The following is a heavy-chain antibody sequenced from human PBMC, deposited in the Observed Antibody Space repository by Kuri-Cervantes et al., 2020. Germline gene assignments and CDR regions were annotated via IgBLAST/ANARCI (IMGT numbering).Heavy chain of an antibody. V-gene: IGHV3-30-3*01. J-gene: IGHJ6*02. CDR3: AREFEDGDYASHYYYGMDV. D-gene: IGHD4-17*01. Sequence: RGSLSLSCAASGFTFSSYAMHWVRQAPGKGLEWVAVISYDGSNKYYADFVKGRFTISRDNSKNTLYLQMNSLRAEDTAVYYCAREFEDGDYASHYYYGMDVWGQRTTVTVSS. CDR1: GFTFSSYA. CDR2: ISYDGSNK.